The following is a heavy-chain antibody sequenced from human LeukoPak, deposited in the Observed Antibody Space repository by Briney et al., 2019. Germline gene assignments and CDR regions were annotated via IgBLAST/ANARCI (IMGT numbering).Heavy chain of an antibody. J-gene: IGHJ4*02. CDR1: GYTFTGYY. V-gene: IGHV1-2*02. CDR2: INPNTGGT. Sequence: ASAKVSCKASGYTFTGYYMHWVRQAPGQGLEWMGWINPNTGGTNYAQKFQGRVTMTRDTTISTAYMELSRLTSDDTAVYYCASYPRYSSSPPFDYWGQGTLVTVSS. D-gene: IGHD6-19*01. CDR3: ASYPRYSSSPPFDY.